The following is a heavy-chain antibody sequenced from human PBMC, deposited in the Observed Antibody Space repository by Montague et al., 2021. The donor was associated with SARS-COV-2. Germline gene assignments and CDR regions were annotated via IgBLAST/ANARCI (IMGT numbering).Heavy chain of an antibody. J-gene: IGHJ4*02. D-gene: IGHD1-26*01. CDR2: VYYSRSS. CDR1: GDSVSHDF. V-gene: IGHV4-59*02. CDR3: VRDPAPSGSGTFYDY. Sequence: SETLSLTCTVSGDSVSHDFWTWIRQPPGKGLEWIGYVYYSRSSSXNPSLMGRVSIAVDTSKNQFSLSLSTVTAADTAIYYCVRDPAPSGSGTFYDYWGQGTLVAVSS.